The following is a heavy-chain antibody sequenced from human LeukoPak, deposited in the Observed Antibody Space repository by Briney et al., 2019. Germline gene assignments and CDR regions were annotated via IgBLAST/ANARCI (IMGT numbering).Heavy chain of an antibody. J-gene: IGHJ5*02. CDR3: ARGEVTGSYFEAGWFVP. CDR1: GYTFTSYY. Sequence: GASVKVSCKASGYTFTSYYMHWVRQAPGQGLEWMGRINPNTGGSTYAQNFQGRVTVTRDTSISTAYMELSGLRSDDTAVYYCARGEVTGSYFEAGWFVPWGQGTLVTVSS. CDR2: INPNTGGS. D-gene: IGHD3-9*01. V-gene: IGHV1-2*06.